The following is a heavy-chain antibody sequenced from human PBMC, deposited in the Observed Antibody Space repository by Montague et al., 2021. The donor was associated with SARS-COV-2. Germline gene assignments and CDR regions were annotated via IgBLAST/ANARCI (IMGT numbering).Heavy chain of an antibody. V-gene: IGHV4-59*01. CDR3: ARVEGMIGGVTYFDY. CDR2: TYYSGST. D-gene: IGHD3-16*01. CDR1: SASMESYY. J-gene: IGHJ4*02. Sequence: SETLSLTCSVSSASMESYYWTWVRQPPGKRLQWIGYTYYSGSTSYDPSLQSRLTMTVDTSKNQFTFRLRSVTAADSAVYYCARVEGMIGGVTYFDYWGQGLPVTVSS.